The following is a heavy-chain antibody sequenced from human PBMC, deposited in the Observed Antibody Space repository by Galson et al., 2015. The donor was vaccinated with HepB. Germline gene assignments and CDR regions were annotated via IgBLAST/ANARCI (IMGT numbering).Heavy chain of an antibody. J-gene: IGHJ3*02. Sequence: SLRLSCAASGFTFSSYSMNWVRQAPGKGLEWVSSISSSSSYIYYADSVKGRFTISRDNAKNSLYLQMNSLRAEDTAVYYCARGSRTAMVRGVSAFDIWGQGTMVTVSS. CDR3: ARGSRTAMVRGVSAFDI. CDR1: GFTFSSYS. CDR2: ISSSSSYI. V-gene: IGHV3-21*01. D-gene: IGHD3-10*01.